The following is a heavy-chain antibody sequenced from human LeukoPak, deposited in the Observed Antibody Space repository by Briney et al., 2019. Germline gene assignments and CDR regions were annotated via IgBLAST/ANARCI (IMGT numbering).Heavy chain of an antibody. D-gene: IGHD2-2*01. V-gene: IGHV1-2*02. Sequence: GASVKVSCKASGYTLIDYYMQWVRQAPGQGLEWMGWINPNSGGTDYAQKFQGRVTMTRDTSTSTAYMELSRLRSDDTAVYYCARVGYCSSTSCHFLDYWGQGTLVTVSS. CDR3: ARVGYCSSTSCHFLDY. J-gene: IGHJ4*02. CDR1: GYTLIDYY. CDR2: INPNSGGT.